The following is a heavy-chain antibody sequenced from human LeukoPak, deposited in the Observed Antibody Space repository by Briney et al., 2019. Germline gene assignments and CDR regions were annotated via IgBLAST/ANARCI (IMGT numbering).Heavy chain of an antibody. CDR2: IWYDGSNK. CDR3: ARDAHPYYYDSSGNPDY. J-gene: IGHJ4*02. V-gene: IGHV3-33*01. CDR1: GFTFSSYG. D-gene: IGHD3-22*01. Sequence: GGSLRLSCAASGFTFSSYGMHWVRQAPGKGLEWVAVIWYDGSNKYYADSVKGRFTISRDNSKNTLYLQMNSLRAEDTAVYYCARDAHPYYYDSSGNPDYWGQGTLVTVSS.